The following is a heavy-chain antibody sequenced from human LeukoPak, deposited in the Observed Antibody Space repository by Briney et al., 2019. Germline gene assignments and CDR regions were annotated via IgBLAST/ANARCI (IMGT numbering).Heavy chain of an antibody. Sequence: SETLSLTCTVPGGSISSSRYYWGWIRHPPGKGLEWIGNIYYSESTYYNPSLKSRVTISVDTSKNRFSLKLSSVTAADTAVYYCAKQRRDGYNYFDYWGQGTLVTVSS. D-gene: IGHD5-24*01. CDR2: IYYSEST. CDR1: GGSISSSRYY. V-gene: IGHV4-39*01. J-gene: IGHJ4*02. CDR3: AKQRRDGYNYFDY.